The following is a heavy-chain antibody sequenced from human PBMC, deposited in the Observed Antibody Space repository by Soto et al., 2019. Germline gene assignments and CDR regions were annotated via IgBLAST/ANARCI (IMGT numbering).Heavy chain of an antibody. J-gene: IGHJ6*02. CDR1: GFTFSNYA. CDR3: AKRAFYGSGIPNYYGMDV. CDR2: ISGTGGGT. D-gene: IGHD3-10*01. V-gene: IGHV3-23*01. Sequence: EVHLLESGGGLVQPGGSLRLSCAASGFTFSNYAMTWVRQAPGKGLELVSVISGTGGGTNNADSAKGRFTTSRDNSKNTLYLQMNRLSAEDTAVYYCAKRAFYGSGIPNYYGMDVWGQGTAVTVSS.